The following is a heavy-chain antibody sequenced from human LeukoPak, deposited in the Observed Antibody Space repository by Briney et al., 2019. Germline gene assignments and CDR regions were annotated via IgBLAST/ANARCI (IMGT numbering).Heavy chain of an antibody. V-gene: IGHV4-4*07. J-gene: IGHJ4*02. CDR2: ISPSGST. Sequence: SETLSLTCTVSGGSVNSYYWSWIRQPAGKGLEWIGRISPSGSTNYRPSLKSRVTMSGDTSKNQFSLKLFFVTAADTAVYYCARGGSYINSSPSFDYWGQGTLVTVSS. CDR1: GGSVNSYY. D-gene: IGHD6-6*01. CDR3: ARGGSYINSSPSFDY.